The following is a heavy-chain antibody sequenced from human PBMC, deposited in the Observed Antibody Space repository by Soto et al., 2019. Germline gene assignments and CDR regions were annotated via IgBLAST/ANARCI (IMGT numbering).Heavy chain of an antibody. CDR2: IYYSGST. V-gene: IGHV4-39*01. Sequence: QLQLQESGPGLVKPSETLSLTCTVSGGSISSSSYYWGWIRQPPGKGLEWIGSIYYSGSTYYNPSLKSRVTISVDTSKNQFSLKLSSVTAADTAVYYCARQLIAVAGTFNWFDPWGQGTLVTVSS. CDR3: ARQLIAVAGTFNWFDP. J-gene: IGHJ5*02. D-gene: IGHD6-19*01. CDR1: GGSISSSSYY.